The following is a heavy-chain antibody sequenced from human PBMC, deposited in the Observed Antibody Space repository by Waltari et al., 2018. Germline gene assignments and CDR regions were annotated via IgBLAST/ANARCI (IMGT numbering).Heavy chain of an antibody. CDR1: GGTFRSYA. V-gene: IGHV1-69*01. CDR2: FIPIFGTA. Sequence: QVQLVQSGAEVKKPGSSVKVSCKASGGTFRSYAISWVRQAPGQGLEWLGGFIPIFGTANYSQKFQGSVTITADESTSTAYMELSSLRSEDTSVYYCAREVNSSGYHYAFDIWGQGTMFTVSS. D-gene: IGHD3-22*01. CDR3: AREVNSSGYHYAFDI. J-gene: IGHJ3*02.